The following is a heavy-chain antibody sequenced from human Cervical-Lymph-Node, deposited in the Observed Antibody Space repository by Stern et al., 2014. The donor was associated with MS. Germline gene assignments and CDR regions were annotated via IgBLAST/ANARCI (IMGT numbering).Heavy chain of an antibody. CDR3: AREGGNTAEYFQH. CDR1: GFTFSSSG. J-gene: IGHJ1*01. CDR2: IWYDGSNR. D-gene: IGHD4-23*01. Sequence: VQLVESGGGVVQPGRSLRLSCAASGFTFSSSGMHWVRQAPGKGLEWLAIIWYDGSNRYYADSVKGRFTISRDNSKNTLYLQINSLRADDTAVYYCAREGGNTAEYFQHWGQGTLVTVSS. V-gene: IGHV3-33*01.